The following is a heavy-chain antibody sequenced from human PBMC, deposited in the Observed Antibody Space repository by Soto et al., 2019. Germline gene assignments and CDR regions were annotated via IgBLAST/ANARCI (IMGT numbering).Heavy chain of an antibody. CDR2: IIPILGIA. CDR3: ARGAAGIAVAGPSYYFDY. CDR1: GGTFSSYS. V-gene: IGHV1-69*02. D-gene: IGHD6-19*01. J-gene: IGHJ4*02. Sequence: QVQLVQSGAEVKNPGSSVKVSCKASGGTFSSYSISWVRQAPGQGLEWMGRIIPILGIANYAQKLQGRVTITADKSTSTAYMELSSLRSEDTAVYYCARGAAGIAVAGPSYYFDYWGQGTLVTVSS.